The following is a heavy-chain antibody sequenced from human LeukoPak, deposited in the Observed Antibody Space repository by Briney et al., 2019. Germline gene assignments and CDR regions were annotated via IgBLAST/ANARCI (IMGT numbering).Heavy chain of an antibody. CDR3: AKGGCSTSCYDFDY. Sequence: GGSLRLSCAASGFTFSTHDVNWVRQAPGKGLEWVSFINSRSSTIYYADSVKGRFTISRDNAKNSLYLQMNSLRAEDMALYYCAKGGCSTSCYDFDYWGQGTLVTVSS. D-gene: IGHD2-2*01. CDR1: GFTFSTHD. CDR2: INSRSSTI. J-gene: IGHJ4*02. V-gene: IGHV3-48*04.